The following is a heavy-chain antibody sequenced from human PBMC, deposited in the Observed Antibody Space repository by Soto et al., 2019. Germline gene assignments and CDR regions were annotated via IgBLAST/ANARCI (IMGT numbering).Heavy chain of an antibody. J-gene: IGHJ4*02. V-gene: IGHV3-48*02. Sequence: GGSLRLSCAASGFTFSSYSMNWVRQAPGKGLEWVSYISSSSSTIYYADSVKGRFTISRDNAKNSLSLQMNSLRDEDTAVYYFARYDFWSGYYNTTIFDYWGQGTLVTVSS. D-gene: IGHD3-3*01. CDR3: ARYDFWSGYYNTTIFDY. CDR2: ISSSSSTI. CDR1: GFTFSSYS.